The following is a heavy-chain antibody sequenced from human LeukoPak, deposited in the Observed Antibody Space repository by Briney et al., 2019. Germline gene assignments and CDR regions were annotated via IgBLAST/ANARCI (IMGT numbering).Heavy chain of an antibody. Sequence: PGGSLTLSCVASGFTFSNYAMSWVRQAPGKGLEYVSPISASGLSTYYTDSVRGRFTNSRDNSKNTLYLQMNSLRAEDTAVYYCARESDCSGGSCYDYWGQGTLVTVSS. CDR1: GFTFSNYA. CDR2: ISASGLST. D-gene: IGHD2-15*01. V-gene: IGHV3-23*01. CDR3: ARESDCSGGSCYDY. J-gene: IGHJ4*02.